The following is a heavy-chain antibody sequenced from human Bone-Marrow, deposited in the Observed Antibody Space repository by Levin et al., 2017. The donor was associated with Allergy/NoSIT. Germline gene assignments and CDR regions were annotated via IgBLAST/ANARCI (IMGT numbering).Heavy chain of an antibody. V-gene: IGHV3-9*01. Sequence: PGGSLRLSCAASGFRFDDYAMHWVRQAPGKGLEWVSGLNYNGGSLAYADSVKGRFTVSRDNGKNFLYLQMDSLRPEDTALYFCAKGDGYSYASDYYFGMDAWGRGTMVTVSS. J-gene: IGHJ6*02. CDR2: LNYNGGSL. CDR3: AKGDGYSYASDYYFGMDA. D-gene: IGHD3-16*01. CDR1: GFRFDDYA.